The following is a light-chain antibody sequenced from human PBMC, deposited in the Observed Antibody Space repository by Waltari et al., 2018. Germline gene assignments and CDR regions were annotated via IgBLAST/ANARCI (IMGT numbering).Light chain of an antibody. CDR2: EGS. V-gene: IGLV2-23*03. Sequence: QSALTQPASVSGSPGQSITISCPATSRDVGSYNLVSWYQQHPGKAPKLIIYEGSKRPSGVSNRFSGSKSGNTAALTISGLQAEDEADYYCCSYAGSGTFVVVGGGTKLTVL. J-gene: IGLJ2*01. CDR1: SRDVGSYNL. CDR3: CSYAGSGTFVV.